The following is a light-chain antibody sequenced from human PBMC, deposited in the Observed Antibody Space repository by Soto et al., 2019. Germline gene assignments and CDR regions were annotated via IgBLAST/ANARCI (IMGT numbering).Light chain of an antibody. J-gene: IGLJ2*01. CDR3: AAWDDSVNGVV. CDR1: SSNIGSNT. CDR2: SNN. Sequence: QSVLTRSPSASGTPGQRVTISCSGSSSNIGSNTVNWYQQLPGTAPKLLIYSNNQRPSGVPDRFSGSKSGTSASLAISGHQPEDEADYYCAAWDDSVNGVVFGGGTKLTVL. V-gene: IGLV1-44*01.